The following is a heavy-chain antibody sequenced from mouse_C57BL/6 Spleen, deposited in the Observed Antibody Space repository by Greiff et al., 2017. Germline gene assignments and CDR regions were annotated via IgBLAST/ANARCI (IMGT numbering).Heavy chain of an antibody. CDR2: ISSGGDYI. J-gene: IGHJ4*01. D-gene: IGHD1-1*01. CDR1: GFTFSSYA. V-gene: IGHV5-9-1*02. CDR3: TRAHYYGSSYPYYYAMDY. Sequence: EVKVVESGEGLVKPGGSLKLSCAASGFTFSSYAMSWVRQTPEKRLEWVAYISSGGDYIYYADTVKGRFTISRDNARNTLYLQMSSLKSEDTAMYYCTRAHYYGSSYPYYYAMDYWGQGTSVTVSS.